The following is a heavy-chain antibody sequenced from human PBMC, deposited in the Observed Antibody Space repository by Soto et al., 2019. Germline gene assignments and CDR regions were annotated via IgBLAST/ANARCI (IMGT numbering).Heavy chain of an antibody. CDR2: IYYSGST. J-gene: IGHJ4*02. CDR3: ASGLLWFGELSGLVVY. CDR1: GGTISSGDYY. D-gene: IGHD3-10*01. Sequence: PSETLSLTCTVSGGTISSGDYYWSWKRQPPGKGLEWMGYIYYSGSTYYNPSLKSRVTISVDTSKNQFSLKLSSVTAADTAVYYCASGLLWFGELSGLVVYWGQGTLVTVSS. V-gene: IGHV4-30-4*01.